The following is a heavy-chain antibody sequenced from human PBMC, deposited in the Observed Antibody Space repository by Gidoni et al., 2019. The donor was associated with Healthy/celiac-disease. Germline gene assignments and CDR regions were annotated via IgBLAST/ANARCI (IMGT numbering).Heavy chain of an antibody. J-gene: IGHJ3*02. D-gene: IGHD6-19*01. CDR3: AKDRTGRRGLVLDI. V-gene: IGHV3-9*01. CDR2: ISWNSGSI. Sequence: EVPLVASGGGLVQHGRSLRLSCAASGFTFDDYAMHWVRQAPGKVLEWVSGISWNSGSIGYADSVKGRFTISRDNAKKALYLQMNSLRAEDTALYDCAKDRTGRRGLVLDIWGQGTMVTVSS. CDR1: GFTFDDYA.